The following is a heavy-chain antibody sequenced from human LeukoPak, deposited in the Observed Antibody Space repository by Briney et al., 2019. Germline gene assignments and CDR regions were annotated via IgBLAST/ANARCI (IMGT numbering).Heavy chain of an antibody. Sequence: PGGSLRLSCAAFGFTFKIYTMNWVRQAPGKGLEWISSISFSGDNRGDNTYYADSVRGRFSISRDNSKNTLYLQMNSLRAEDTAVYYCAKDPSSSRAAAGFIDYWGQGTLVTVSS. CDR2: ISFSGDNRGDNT. V-gene: IGHV3-23*01. D-gene: IGHD6-13*01. J-gene: IGHJ4*02. CDR1: GFTFKIYT. CDR3: AKDPSSSRAAAGFIDY.